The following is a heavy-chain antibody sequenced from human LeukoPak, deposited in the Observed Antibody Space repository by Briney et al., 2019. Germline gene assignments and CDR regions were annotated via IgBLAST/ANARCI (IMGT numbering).Heavy chain of an antibody. J-gene: IGHJ5*02. V-gene: IGHV3-7*01. CDR1: GFTFSSYW. D-gene: IGHD3-10*01. Sequence: TGGSLRLSCAASGFTFSSYWMYWVRQAPGKGLEWVASIKQDGSEKNYVDSVKGRFTISRDNANDSLFLQMNSLRAEDTAVYYCAKAEFYFGSGTYPFDPWGQGTLVTVSS. CDR2: IKQDGSEK. CDR3: AKAEFYFGSGTYPFDP.